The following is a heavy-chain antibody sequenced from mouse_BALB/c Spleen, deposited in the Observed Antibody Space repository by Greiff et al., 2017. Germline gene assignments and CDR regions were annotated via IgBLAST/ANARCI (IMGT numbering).Heavy chain of an antibody. J-gene: IGHJ4*01. CDR3: ARDRTYYGNYEAMDY. Sequence: VQVVESGPGLVAPSQSLSITCTVSGFSLTSYGVHWVRQPPGKGLEWLGVIWAGGSTNYNSALMSRLSISKDNSKSQVFLKMNSLQTDDTAMYYCARDRTYYGNYEAMDYWGQGTSVTVSS. CDR2: IWAGGST. CDR1: GFSLTSYG. V-gene: IGHV2-9*02. D-gene: IGHD2-10*01.